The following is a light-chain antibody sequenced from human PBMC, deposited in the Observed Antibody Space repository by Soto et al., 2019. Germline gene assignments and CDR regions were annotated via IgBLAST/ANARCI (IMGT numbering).Light chain of an antibody. CDR3: SSYTSSRTLV. V-gene: IGLV2-14*01. Sequence: QSVLTQPASVSGSPGQSITISCTGTSSDVGAYNYVSWYQQHPGKAPKLMIYEVSNRPSGVSHRFSGSKSDNTASLTISGLQTDDEADYYCSSYTSSRTLVFGTGTKVTGL. CDR2: EVS. CDR1: SSDVGAYNY. J-gene: IGLJ1*01.